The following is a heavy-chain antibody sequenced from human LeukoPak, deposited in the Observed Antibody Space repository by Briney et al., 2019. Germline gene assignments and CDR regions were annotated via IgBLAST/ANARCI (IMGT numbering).Heavy chain of an antibody. CDR1: GYTFTSYG. V-gene: IGHV1-18*04. CDR3: ARDQRRAAGTIDY. Sequence: GASVKVSCKASGYTFTSYGISWVRQAPGQGLGWMGWISAYNGNTNYSQKLQGRVTMTTDTSTSTACMELRSLRSDDTAVYYCARDQRRAAGTIDYWGQGTLVTVSS. J-gene: IGHJ4*02. CDR2: ISAYNGNT. D-gene: IGHD6-13*01.